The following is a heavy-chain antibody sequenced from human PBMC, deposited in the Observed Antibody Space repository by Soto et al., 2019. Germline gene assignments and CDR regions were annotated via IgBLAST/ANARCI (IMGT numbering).Heavy chain of an antibody. CDR3: AGAGTYFLY. J-gene: IGHJ4*02. Sequence: LETLSLTCAFSGCSISSANYWGWIRQPPGKGLEWIGSVYYTGSTYYNPSLKSRVTISVDKSKNQFSLKLSSLTAADTAVYYCAGAGTYFLYWGQGALVTVSS. D-gene: IGHD6-13*01. CDR1: GCSISSANY. V-gene: IGHV4-38-2*01. CDR2: VYYTGST.